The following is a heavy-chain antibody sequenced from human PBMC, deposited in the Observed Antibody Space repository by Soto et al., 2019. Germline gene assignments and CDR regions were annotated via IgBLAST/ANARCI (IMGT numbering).Heavy chain of an antibody. CDR1: GYTFRRND. CDR3: AKARGSENSYPYYFGKDV. V-gene: IGHV3-23*01. D-gene: IGHD3-10*01. J-gene: IGHJ6*02. CDR2: ISGSGGNT. Sequence: PGGALRLFSAASGYTFRRNDMSWVRQAPGKGLEWVSTISGSGGNTWYGDSVEGRFTISRDNSKNTLYLQMSSLRAEDTATYYCAKARGSENSYPYYFGKDVWGRGPTVTVSS.